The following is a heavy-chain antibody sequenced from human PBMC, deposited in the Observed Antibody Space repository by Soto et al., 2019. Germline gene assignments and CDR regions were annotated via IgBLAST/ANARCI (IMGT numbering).Heavy chain of an antibody. CDR1: GYTFTSYY. V-gene: IGHV1-46*01. D-gene: IGHD3-3*01. J-gene: IGHJ6*02. CDR2: INPSGGST. CDR3: ARAITIFGVVILDYGMDV. Sequence: GASVKVSCKASGYTFTSYYMHWVRQAPGQGLEWMGIINPSGGSTSYAQKFQGRVTMTRDTSTSTVHMELSSLRSEDTAVYYCARAITIFGVVILDYGMDVWGQGTTVTVSS.